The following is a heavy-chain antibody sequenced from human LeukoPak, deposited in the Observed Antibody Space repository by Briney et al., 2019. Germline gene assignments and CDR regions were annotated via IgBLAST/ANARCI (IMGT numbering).Heavy chain of an antibody. V-gene: IGHV3-7*01. CDR3: ARDPTTNYYYYYMDV. Sequence: GGSLRLSCAASGFTFNSYWMSWVRQAPGKGLEWVANIKQDGSEKYYVDSVKGRFTISRDNAKNSLYLQMNSLRAEDTAVYYCARDPTTNYYYYYMDVWGKGTTVTVSS. CDR1: GFTFNSYW. D-gene: IGHD1-26*01. J-gene: IGHJ6*03. CDR2: IKQDGSEK.